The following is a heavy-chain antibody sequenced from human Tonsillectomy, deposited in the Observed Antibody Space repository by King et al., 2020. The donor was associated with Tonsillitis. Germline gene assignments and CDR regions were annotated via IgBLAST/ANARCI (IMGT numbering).Heavy chain of an antibody. D-gene: IGHD3-22*01. J-gene: IGHJ3*02. Sequence: VQLVESGGGLVTPGGSLRLSCAISGSTFSNNDMNWVRQAPGEGLEWVSSISSNSKYIHYADSVKGRFTNSRDNGKNSLDLKRNSLRAEETAVYYGAKDKGADYYDSSRGAFDIWGQGTMVTVSS. CDR1: GSTFSNND. CDR3: AKDKGADYYDSSRGAFDI. CDR2: ISSNSKYI. V-gene: IGHV3-21*01.